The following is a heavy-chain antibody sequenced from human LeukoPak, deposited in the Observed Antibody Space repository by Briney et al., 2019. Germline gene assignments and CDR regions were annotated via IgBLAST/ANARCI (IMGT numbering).Heavy chain of an antibody. CDR3: AKSYGSGGTTYYYYMDV. D-gene: IGHD3-10*01. V-gene: IGHV3-30*02. Sequence: GRSLRLSCAASGFTFSSYGMHWVRQAPGKGLEWVAFIRYDGSNKYYADSVKGRFTISRDNSKNTLYLQMNSLRAEDTAVYYCAKSYGSGGTTYYYYMDVWGKGTTVTISS. CDR2: IRYDGSNK. J-gene: IGHJ6*03. CDR1: GFTFSSYG.